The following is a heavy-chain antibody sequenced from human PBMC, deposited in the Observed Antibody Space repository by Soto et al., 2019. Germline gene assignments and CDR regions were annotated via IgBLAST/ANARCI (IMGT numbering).Heavy chain of an antibody. D-gene: IGHD2-8*01. CDR2: IPCGGSNK. CDR1: GFTFSSYA. CDR3: ARSRLNLVNVQMLYDDLFDF. Sequence: QVQLVESGGGLVQPGRSLRLSCAASGFTFSSYAMNWVRQAPGKGLEWVAAIPCGGSNKYYADSVKGRFTISSASSTITLYMYMNSLSAQDTAVHYCARSRLNLVNVQMLYDDLFDFWGKGTTVTVSS. V-gene: IGHV3-30-3*01. J-gene: IGHJ6*04.